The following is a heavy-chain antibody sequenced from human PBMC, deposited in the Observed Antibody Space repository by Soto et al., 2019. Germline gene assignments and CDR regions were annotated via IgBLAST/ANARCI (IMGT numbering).Heavy chain of an antibody. J-gene: IGHJ6*02. D-gene: IGHD2-15*01. CDR2: IAYDGSNA. Sequence: VQLLESGGGLVQPGGSLRLSCAASGFTFSNYAMTWVRQAPGKGLECLAVIAYDGSNAFYRDSVKGRFTISRDNSKNTLYLHMNSLRSEDTGVYYCARGDREDILVVVGARPGEYGIDIWGQGTTVTVSS. CDR1: GFTFSNYA. V-gene: IGHV3-30*03. CDR3: ARGDREDILVVVGARPGEYGIDI.